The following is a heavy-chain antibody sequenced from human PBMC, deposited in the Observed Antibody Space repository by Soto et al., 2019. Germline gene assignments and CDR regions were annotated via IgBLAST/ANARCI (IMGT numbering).Heavy chain of an antibody. J-gene: IGHJ6*03. V-gene: IGHV1-2*04. CDR1: GYTFTGYD. Sequence: ASVKVSCKASGYTFTGYDMHWVRQAPGQGLEWMGWINPNSGGTNYAQKFQGWVTMTRDTSISTAYMELSRLRSDDTAVYYCARGGIYYYYYMDVWGKGTTVTVSS. D-gene: IGHD1-20*01. CDR3: ARGGIYYYYYMDV. CDR2: INPNSGGT.